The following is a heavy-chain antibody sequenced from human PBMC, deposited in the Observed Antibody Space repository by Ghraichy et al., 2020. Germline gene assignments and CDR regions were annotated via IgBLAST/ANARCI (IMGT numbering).Heavy chain of an antibody. J-gene: IGHJ4*02. CDR3: VKVRRYFDWLLNAPILFDY. CDR2: ISSNGGST. Sequence: GESLNISCSASGFTFSSYAMHWVRQAPGKGLEYVSAISSNGGSTYYADSVKGRFTISRDNSKNTLYLQMSSLRAEDTAVYYCVKVRRYFDWLLNAPILFDYWGQGTLVTVSS. D-gene: IGHD3-9*01. V-gene: IGHV3-64D*06. CDR1: GFTFSSYA.